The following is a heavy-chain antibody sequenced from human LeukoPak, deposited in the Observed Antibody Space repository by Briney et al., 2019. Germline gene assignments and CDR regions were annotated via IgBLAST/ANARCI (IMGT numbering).Heavy chain of an antibody. Sequence: PGGSLRLPCVASGFTFSNYWMHWLRQATGKGLVWPSRIDYHGTGAPYADSVKGRLTISRDNDKNTLYLQMNSLSAEDTAVYYCVRGTMNAIDQLDYWGQGTLVTVSS. D-gene: IGHD1-1*01. CDR1: GFTFSNYW. V-gene: IGHV3-74*01. J-gene: IGHJ4*02. CDR3: VRGTMNAIDQLDY. CDR2: IDYHGTGA.